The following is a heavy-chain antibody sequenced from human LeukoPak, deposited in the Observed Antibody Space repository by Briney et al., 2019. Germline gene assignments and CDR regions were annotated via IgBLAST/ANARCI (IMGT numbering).Heavy chain of an antibody. CDR2: INTNTGNP. V-gene: IGHV7-4-1*02. D-gene: IGHD3-10*01. J-gene: IGHJ4*02. CDR3: ARETLLWFGESSPFDY. CDR1: GYTLTSYD. Sequence: ASVKVSCKASGYTLTSYDINWVRQATGQGLEWMGWINTNTGNPTYAQGFTGRFVFSLDTSVSTAYLQISSLKAEDTAVYYCARETLLWFGESSPFDYWGQGTLVTVSS.